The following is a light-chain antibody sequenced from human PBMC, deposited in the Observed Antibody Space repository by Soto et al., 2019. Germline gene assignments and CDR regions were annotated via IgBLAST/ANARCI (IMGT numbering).Light chain of an antibody. CDR2: EVA. Sequence: QSVLTQPASVSGSPGQSITISCTGTDSDIGDNNYVSWYKQYPGRAPKLMIYEVANRPSGVSDRFSGSKSGNTASLTILGLQAEDEADYYCRAYSVTNTLGVFGGGTKLTVL. V-gene: IGLV2-14*01. J-gene: IGLJ3*02. CDR1: DSDIGDNNY. CDR3: RAYSVTNTLGV.